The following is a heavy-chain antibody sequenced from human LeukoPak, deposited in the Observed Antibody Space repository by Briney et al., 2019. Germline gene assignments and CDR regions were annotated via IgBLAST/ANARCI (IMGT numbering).Heavy chain of an antibody. V-gene: IGHV3-30*04. J-gene: IGHJ4*02. CDR3: ARSISMIYDRPYFDY. CDR2: ISYDGSNK. D-gene: IGHD3-22*01. CDR1: GFTFSSYA. Sequence: HPGGSLRLSCAASGFTFSSYAMHWVRQAPGKGLEWVAVISYDGSNKYYADSVKGRFTISRDNSKNTLYLQMNSLRAEDTAVYYCARSISMIYDRPYFDYWGQGTLVTVSS.